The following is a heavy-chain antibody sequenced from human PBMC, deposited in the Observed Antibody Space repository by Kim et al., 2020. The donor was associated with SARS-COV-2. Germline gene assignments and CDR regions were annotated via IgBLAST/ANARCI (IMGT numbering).Heavy chain of an antibody. J-gene: IGHJ4*02. CDR2: FDPEDGET. Sequence: ASVKVSCKVSGYTLTELSMHWVRQAPGKGLEWMGGFDPEDGETIYAQKFQGRVTMTEDTSTDTAYMELSSLRSEDTAVYYCATVTGLTQTYSSSWYYFDYWGQGTLVTVSS. CDR1: GYTLTELS. D-gene: IGHD6-13*01. CDR3: ATVTGLTQTYSSSWYYFDY. V-gene: IGHV1-24*01.